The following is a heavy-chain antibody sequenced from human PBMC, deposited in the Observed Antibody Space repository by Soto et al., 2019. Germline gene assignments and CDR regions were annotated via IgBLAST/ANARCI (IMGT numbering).Heavy chain of an antibody. V-gene: IGHV4-59*01. CDR1: GGSISSYY. J-gene: IGHJ4*02. CDR2: IYYSGST. CDR3: ARERGYIIDY. Sequence: SETLSLTCTVSGGSISSYYWSWIRQPPGKGLEWIGYIYYSGSTNYNPSLKSRVTISVDTSKNQFSLKLSSVTAADTAVYYCARERGYIIDYWGQGTLVTVSS. D-gene: IGHD5-12*01.